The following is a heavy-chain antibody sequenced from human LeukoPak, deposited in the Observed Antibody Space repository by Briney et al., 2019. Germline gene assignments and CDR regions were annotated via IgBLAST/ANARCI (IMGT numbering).Heavy chain of an antibody. V-gene: IGHV1-18*01. D-gene: IGHD6-13*01. CDR3: ARDLPYSSSWESIDY. CDR1: GYTFTSYG. J-gene: IGHJ4*02. CDR2: ISAYNGNT. Sequence: ASVKVSCKASGYTFTSYGISWVRQAPGQGLEWMGWISAYNGNTNYAQKLQGRVTMTTDTSTSTAYMELSSLKSEDTAVYYCARDLPYSSSWESIDYWGQGTLVTVSS.